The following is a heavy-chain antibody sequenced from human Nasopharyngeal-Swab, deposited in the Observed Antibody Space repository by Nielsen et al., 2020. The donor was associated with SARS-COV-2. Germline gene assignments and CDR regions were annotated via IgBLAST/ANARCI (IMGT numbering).Heavy chain of an antibody. D-gene: IGHD3-16*01. Sequence: SETLSLTCTVSGGSISSSSYYWGWIRQPPGKGLEWIGYIYYSGSTNYNPSLKSRVTISVDTSKNQFSLKLSSVTAADTAVYYCARLGGGGYYYYYYYMDVWGKGTTVTVSS. J-gene: IGHJ6*03. V-gene: IGHV4-61*05. CDR1: GGSISSSSYY. CDR3: ARLGGGGYYYYYYYMDV. CDR2: IYYSGST.